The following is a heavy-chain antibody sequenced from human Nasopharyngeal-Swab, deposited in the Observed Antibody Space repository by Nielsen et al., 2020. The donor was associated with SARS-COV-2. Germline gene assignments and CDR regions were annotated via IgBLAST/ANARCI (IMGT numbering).Heavy chain of an antibody. J-gene: IGHJ4*02. CDR3: VRGVRPDYFDY. CDR2: ISSSGSTI. Sequence: EVSLRLSCAASGFTFSSYEMNWVRQAPGKGLEWVSYISSSGSTIYYADSVKARFTISRDNAKNSLYLQMNSLRAEDTSVYYCVRGVRPDYFDYWGQGTLVTVSS. V-gene: IGHV3-48*03. CDR1: GFTFSSYE.